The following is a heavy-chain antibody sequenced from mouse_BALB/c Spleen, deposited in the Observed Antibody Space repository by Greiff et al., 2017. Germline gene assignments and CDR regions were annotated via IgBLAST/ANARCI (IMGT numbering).Heavy chain of an antibody. J-gene: IGHJ1*01. CDR1: GYTFTDYE. CDR3: TRRIPYYWYFDV. Sequence: QVQLKHSGAELVRPGASVTLSCKASGYTFTDYEMHWVKQTPVHGLEWIGAIDPETGGTAYNQKFKGKATLTADNSSSTAYMELRSLTSEDSAVDYCTRRIPYYWYFDVWGAGTTVTVAA. CDR2: IDPETGGT. V-gene: IGHV1-15*01.